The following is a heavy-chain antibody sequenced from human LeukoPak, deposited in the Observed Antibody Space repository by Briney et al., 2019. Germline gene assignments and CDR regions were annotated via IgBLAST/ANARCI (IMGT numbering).Heavy chain of an antibody. Sequence: SETLSLTCAVYGGSFSGYYWSWIRQPPGKGLEWIGESKHSGVTNYNPSLKRRVTISVDTSKKQLSLTLTSVTAADTAVYYCARGQWEVRGIIITQLDYWGQGSLVTVSS. J-gene: IGHJ4*02. V-gene: IGHV4-34*01. CDR1: GGSFSGYY. D-gene: IGHD3-10*01. CDR2: SKHSGVT. CDR3: ARGQWEVRGIIITQLDY.